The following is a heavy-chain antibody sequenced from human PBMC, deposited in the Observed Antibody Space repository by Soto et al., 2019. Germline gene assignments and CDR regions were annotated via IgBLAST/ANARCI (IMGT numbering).Heavy chain of an antibody. Sequence: GGSLRLSCAASGFTFISYAMGWVRQGPGKGLEWVAVVSIGGSTHYADSVRGRFTISRDNSKNTLSLQMNSLTAEDTAVYFCAKRRGAGGHFDYWGQGTLVTVS. V-gene: IGHV3-23*01. D-gene: IGHD2-15*01. J-gene: IGHJ4*02. CDR1: GFTFISYA. CDR2: VSIGGST. CDR3: AKRRGAGGHFDY.